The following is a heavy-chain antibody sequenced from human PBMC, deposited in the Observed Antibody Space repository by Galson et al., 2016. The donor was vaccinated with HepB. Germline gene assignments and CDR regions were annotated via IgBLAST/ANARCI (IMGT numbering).Heavy chain of an antibody. J-gene: IGHJ6*02. Sequence: SLRLSCAVSGFTFTSFSMNWVRQAPGKGLEWISFISSSSGTIHYADSVKGRFTISRDNARNSLYLQVNSLRDEDTAVYYCARGTQRSTSWSGRQVYSYCLDVWAQGTTVTVSS. CDR1: GFTFTSFS. D-gene: IGHD6-13*01. CDR2: ISSSSGTI. V-gene: IGHV3-48*02. CDR3: ARGTQRSTSWSGRQVYSYCLDV.